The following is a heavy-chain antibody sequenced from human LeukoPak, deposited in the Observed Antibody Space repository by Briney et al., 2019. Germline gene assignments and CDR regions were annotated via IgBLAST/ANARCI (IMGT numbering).Heavy chain of an antibody. CDR3: AKGRYYPKDFFDY. D-gene: IGHD3-10*01. V-gene: IGHV3-7*01. J-gene: IGHJ4*02. CDR1: GFMFSAYR. Sequence: GGSLRLSCAASGFMFSAYRMNWVRQVPGRGLEWVANIKHDGSEDYYLDSVKGRFTISRDNAKSSMWLQMNSLRDEDTAVYYCAKGRYYPKDFFDYWGQGTLVTVSS. CDR2: IKHDGSED.